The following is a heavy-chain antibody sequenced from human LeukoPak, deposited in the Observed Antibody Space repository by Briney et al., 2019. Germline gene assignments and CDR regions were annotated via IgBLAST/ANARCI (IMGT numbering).Heavy chain of an antibody. CDR2: ISAGADVI. D-gene: IGHD4-17*01. Sequence: GGSLRLSCEAAGFSFRDYPMGWVRRASGKRLEWVSGISAGADVIFYADPVKGRFTISRDNSKNTLYLQMNSLRAEDTAVYYCVGDPAAFDIRGQGTMVTVSS. CDR3: VGDPAAFDI. V-gene: IGHV3-23*01. CDR1: GFSFRDYP. J-gene: IGHJ3*02.